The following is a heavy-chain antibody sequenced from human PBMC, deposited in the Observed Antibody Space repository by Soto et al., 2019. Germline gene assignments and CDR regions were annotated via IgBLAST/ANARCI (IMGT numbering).Heavy chain of an antibody. V-gene: IGHV1-58*01. J-gene: IGHJ5*02. D-gene: IGHD6-19*01. CDR3: ATRIGNIGWYWLDT. CDR1: GFTFSSSA. Sequence: QMHLVQSGPEVKRPGTALKVSCKASGFTFSSSAVQWVRQARGQRLEWIGWVVLGNGNTNYAQKFQERVTITRDMSTSTAYMEVSSLTFEDTAVYYCATRIGNIGWYWLDTWGQGTLVTVSS. CDR2: VVLGNGNT.